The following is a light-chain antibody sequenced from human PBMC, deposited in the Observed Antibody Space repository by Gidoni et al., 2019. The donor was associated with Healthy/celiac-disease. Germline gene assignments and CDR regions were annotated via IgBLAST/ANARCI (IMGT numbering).Light chain of an antibody. CDR2: DHN. CDR3: GTWDSSLSAVV. V-gene: IGLV1-51*01. J-gene: IGLJ2*01. Sequence: QSVLTQPPSVSAAPGQKVTISCSGSSPNIGNNYVSWYQQLPGTAPKLLMYDHNQLSSGIPARFSGAKSGTSATLGITGLQTGDEADYYCGTWDSSLSAVVFGGGTKLTVL. CDR1: SPNIGNNY.